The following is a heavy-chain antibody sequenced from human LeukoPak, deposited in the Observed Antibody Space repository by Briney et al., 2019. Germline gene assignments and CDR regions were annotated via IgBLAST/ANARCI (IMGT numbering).Heavy chain of an antibody. CDR3: ARLQREDIVVVPAATAMDV. J-gene: IGHJ6*02. V-gene: IGHV4-39*01. Sequence: SETLSLTCTVSGGSISSSSYYWGWIRQPPGKGLEWIGSIYYSGSTYYNPSLKSRVTISVDTSKNQFSLKLSSVTAADTAVYYCARLQREDIVVVPAATAMDVWGQGTTVTVSS. CDR2: IYYSGST. D-gene: IGHD2-2*01. CDR1: GGSISSSSYY.